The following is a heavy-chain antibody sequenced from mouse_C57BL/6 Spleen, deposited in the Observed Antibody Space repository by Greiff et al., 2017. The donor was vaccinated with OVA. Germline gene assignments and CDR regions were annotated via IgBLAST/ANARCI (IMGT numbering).Heavy chain of an antibody. CDR1: GFTFTDYY. Sequence: EVQLVESGGGLVQPGGSLSLSCAASGFTFTDYYMSWVRQPPGKALEWLGFIRHNANGYTTEYSASVKGRFTISRDTSQSILYLQMNDLRAEDSATYYCARDRTTVVAKGLNWYFEVWGTGTTVTVSS. CDR3: ARDRTTVVAKGLNWYFEV. CDR2: IRHNANGYTT. V-gene: IGHV7-3*01. D-gene: IGHD1-1*01. J-gene: IGHJ1*03.